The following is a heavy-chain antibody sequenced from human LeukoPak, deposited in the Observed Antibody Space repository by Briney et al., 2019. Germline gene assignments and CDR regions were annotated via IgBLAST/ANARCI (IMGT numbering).Heavy chain of an antibody. V-gene: IGHV3-9*03. CDR2: ISWNSRSI. J-gene: IGHJ4*02. Sequence: GRALRLSCATSGFTFNDYAMYGVRQAPGKGGEWVSGISWNSRSIAYADSVKGRFTISRDNAKNSLYLQMNSMRAEDMALYYCAKEGSSWSTFDYWGQGTLVTVSS. CDR1: GFTFNDYA. D-gene: IGHD6-13*01. CDR3: AKEGSSWSTFDY.